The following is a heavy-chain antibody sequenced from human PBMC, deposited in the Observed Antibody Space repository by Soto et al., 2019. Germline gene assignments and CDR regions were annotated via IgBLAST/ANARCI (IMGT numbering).Heavy chain of an antibody. CDR1: GGSVSSSSYY. V-gene: IGHV4-39*01. D-gene: IGHD1-26*01. CDR3: AGRRAGDYYFDY. CDR2: IYYTGST. Sequence: PSETLSLTCTVSGGSVSSSSYYWGWIRQPPGKGLEWIGTIYYTGSTSYSPSLKGRVTISVDTSKTQSSLKVSSVTATDTAVYYFAGRRAGDYYFDYWGQGTLVTVSS. J-gene: IGHJ4*02.